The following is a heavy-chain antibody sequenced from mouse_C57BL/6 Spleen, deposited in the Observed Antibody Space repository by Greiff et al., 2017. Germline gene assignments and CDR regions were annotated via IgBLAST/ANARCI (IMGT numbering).Heavy chain of an antibody. Sequence: EVQLVESGPGLVKPSPSLSLTCSVTGYSIPSGYYWNWIRQFPGNKLEWMGYISYDGSNNYNPSLKNRISITRDTSKNQFFLKLNSVTTEDTATYYCARGDYGYDGYFDVWGTGTTVTVSS. CDR2: ISYDGSN. V-gene: IGHV3-6*01. D-gene: IGHD2-2*01. CDR1: GYSIPSGYY. CDR3: ARGDYGYDGYFDV. J-gene: IGHJ1*03.